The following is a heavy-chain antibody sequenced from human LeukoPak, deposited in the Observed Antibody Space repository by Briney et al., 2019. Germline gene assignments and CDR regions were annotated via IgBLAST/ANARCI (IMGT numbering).Heavy chain of an antibody. J-gene: IGHJ3*02. CDR2: ISGSGSSP. V-gene: IGHV3-23*01. CDR1: GFSFSGYA. D-gene: IGHD2-2*01. Sequence: GGSLRLSCAASGFSFSGYAMSWVRQAPGKGLEWVSGISGSGSSPYYADSVKGRFTISRDNSKKTLYLQMNGLRAEDTAVYYCAKGGVVPAARGAFDIWGQGTKVTVSS. CDR3: AKGGVVPAARGAFDI.